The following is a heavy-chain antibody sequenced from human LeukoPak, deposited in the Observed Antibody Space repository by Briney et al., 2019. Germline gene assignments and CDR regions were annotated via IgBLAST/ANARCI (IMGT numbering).Heavy chain of an antibody. J-gene: IGHJ4*02. D-gene: IGHD3-3*01. Sequence: SVKVSCKASGGTFSSYAISWVRQAPGQGLEWMGGIIPIFGTANYAQKFQGRVTITADESTSTAYMELSSLRSEDTVVYYCAKTTGSTTKYYDFWSGYYNLLDFDYWGQGTLVTVSS. CDR3: AKTTGSTTKYYDFWSGYYNLLDFDY. V-gene: IGHV1-69*01. CDR2: IIPIFGTA. CDR1: GGTFSSYA.